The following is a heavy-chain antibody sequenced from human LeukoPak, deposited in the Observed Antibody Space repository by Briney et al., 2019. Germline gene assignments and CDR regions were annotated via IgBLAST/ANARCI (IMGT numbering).Heavy chain of an antibody. D-gene: IGHD3-10*01. CDR2: ISYDGSNK. Sequence: RSLRLSCAASGFTFSSYGMHWVRQAPGKGLEGVAVISYDGSNKYYADSVKGRFTISRDNSKNTLYLQMNSLRAEDTAVYYCAKVYGSGPPVYYYYYGMDVWGQGTTVTVSS. J-gene: IGHJ6*02. CDR1: GFTFSSYG. V-gene: IGHV3-30*18. CDR3: AKVYGSGPPVYYYYYGMDV.